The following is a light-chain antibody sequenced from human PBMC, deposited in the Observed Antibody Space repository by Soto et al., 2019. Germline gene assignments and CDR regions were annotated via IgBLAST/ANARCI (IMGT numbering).Light chain of an antibody. CDR3: QAYNYSLTASV. J-gene: IGLJ3*02. V-gene: IGLV1-40*01. CDR2: GNR. Sequence: QSVLTQPPSVSGAPGQRVTLSCTGNSSNLGAGYDVHWYQQLPGAAPKLVIFGNRNRPSGVPERFSGSKSGTSASLAITGLQAEDEADYCCQAYNYSLTASVFGGGTKVTVL. CDR1: SSNLGAGYD.